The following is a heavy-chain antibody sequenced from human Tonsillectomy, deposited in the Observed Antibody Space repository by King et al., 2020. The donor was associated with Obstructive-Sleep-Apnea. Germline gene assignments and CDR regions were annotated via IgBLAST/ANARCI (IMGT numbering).Heavy chain of an antibody. Sequence: QLVQSGAEVKKPGASVKGSCKASGYTFTSYYMHWVRQAPGQGLEWMGIINPSGGSTSYAQKFQGRVTMTRDTSTSTGYMELSSLRSEDTAVYYCARVQYGGIFDYWGQGTLVTVSS. CDR3: ARVQYGGIFDY. V-gene: IGHV1-46*03. CDR1: GYTFTSYY. D-gene: IGHD4-23*01. CDR2: INPSGGST. J-gene: IGHJ4*02.